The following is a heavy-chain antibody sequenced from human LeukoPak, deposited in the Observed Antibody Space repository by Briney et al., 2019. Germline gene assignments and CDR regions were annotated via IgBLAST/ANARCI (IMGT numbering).Heavy chain of an antibody. D-gene: IGHD6-19*01. CDR3: AKAATQAVAGSAFDY. CDR1: GSTFSSYG. CDR2: ISYDGSNK. J-gene: IGHJ4*02. Sequence: GGSLRLSCAASGSTFSSYGMHWVRQAPGKGLEWVAAISYDGSNKYYADSVKGRFTISRDNSKNTLYLQMNSLRAEDTAVYYCAKAATQAVAGSAFDYWGQGTLVTVSS. V-gene: IGHV3-30*18.